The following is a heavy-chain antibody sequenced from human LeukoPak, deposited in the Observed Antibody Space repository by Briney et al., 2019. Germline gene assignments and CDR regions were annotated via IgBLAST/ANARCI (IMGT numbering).Heavy chain of an antibody. D-gene: IGHD4-17*01. CDR2: IAPGDSNT. CDR1: GYRFIGYW. CDR3: ARGRGATVITNFDY. Sequence: GESLKISCKGSGYRFIGYWIGWVRQMPGKGLEWMGIIAPGDSNTRYSPSFQGQVTMSADKSISTAYLQWSSLKASDTAMYYCARGRGATVITNFDYWGQGTLVTISP. J-gene: IGHJ4*02. V-gene: IGHV5-51*01.